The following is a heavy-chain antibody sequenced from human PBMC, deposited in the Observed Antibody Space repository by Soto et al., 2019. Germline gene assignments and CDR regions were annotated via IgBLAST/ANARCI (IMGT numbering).Heavy chain of an antibody. V-gene: IGHV3-30*18. Sequence: GGSLRLSCAASGFTFTNYAMHWVRQAPGKGLEWVAVISDDGSNRYYADSVRGRFTISRDNSKNTLYLQMNSLRGEDTALYFCAKDRGLRTYYYYYCMDVWGQGTTVTVAS. J-gene: IGHJ6*02. CDR2: ISDDGSNR. CDR1: GFTFTNYA. D-gene: IGHD5-12*01. CDR3: AKDRGLRTYYYYYCMDV.